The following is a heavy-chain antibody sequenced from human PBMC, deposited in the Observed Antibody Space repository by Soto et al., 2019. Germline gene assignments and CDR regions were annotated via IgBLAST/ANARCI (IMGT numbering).Heavy chain of an antibody. Sequence: PGGSLRLSCAASGFTFSTYAMNWVRQTPGKGLEWVSGISNRGGGAYYADSVKGRFTISRDNSKNTLFLRMNSLRAGDTAVYYCAKDLGSSGTNGDYFYGMDVWGQGTTVTVSS. J-gene: IGHJ6*02. V-gene: IGHV3-23*01. CDR3: AKDLGSSGTNGDYFYGMDV. D-gene: IGHD1-7*01. CDR2: ISNRGGGA. CDR1: GFTFSTYA.